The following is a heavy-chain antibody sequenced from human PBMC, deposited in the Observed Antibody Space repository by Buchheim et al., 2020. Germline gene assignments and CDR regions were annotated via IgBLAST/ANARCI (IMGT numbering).Heavy chain of an antibody. V-gene: IGHV3-7*01. CDR2: IKQDGSEK. CDR1: GFTLSSHW. CDR3: ARGYYGMDV. J-gene: IGHJ6*02. Sequence: EVQLVESGGGLVQPGGSLRLSCAASGFTLSSHWMNWVRQPPGKGLEWVANIKQDGSEKYYVDSVKGQFTIYRDNAKNSLYLQMNSLRAGDTAVYYCARGYYGMDVWGQGTT.